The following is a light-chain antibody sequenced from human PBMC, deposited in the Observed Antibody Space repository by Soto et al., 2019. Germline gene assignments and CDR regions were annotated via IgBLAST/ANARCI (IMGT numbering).Light chain of an antibody. CDR2: EVS. J-gene: IGLJ2*01. CDR1: SSDVGGYNY. CDR3: SSYTSSGTLV. Sequence: HSALTQPASVSGSPGQSITISCTGTSSDVGGYNYVSWYQQHPGKAPKVMIYEVSNRPSGVSNRFSGSKSGNTASLTISGLQAEDEADYYCSSYTSSGTLVFGGGTKLTVL. V-gene: IGLV2-14*01.